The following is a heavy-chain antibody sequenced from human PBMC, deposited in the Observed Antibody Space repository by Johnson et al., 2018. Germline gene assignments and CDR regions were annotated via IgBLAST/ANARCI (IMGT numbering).Heavy chain of an antibody. CDR3: SRDIGRGTIRFDH. CDR2: ISPSGDAT. D-gene: IGHD1-26*01. V-gene: IGHV1-46*01. CDR1: GFIFTTYY. Sequence: VQLVESGAEVKKPGASVRLSCKTSGFIFTTYYMHWVRQAPGQGLEWMGIISPSGDATLYADIFQGRFSITRDTSTGTVYMDLSSLKPEDTAVSYCSRDIGRGTIRFDHGGQGTLVTVSS. J-gene: IGHJ4*02.